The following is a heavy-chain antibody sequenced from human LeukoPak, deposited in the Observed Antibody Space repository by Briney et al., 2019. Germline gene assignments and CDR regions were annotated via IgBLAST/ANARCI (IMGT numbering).Heavy chain of an antibody. CDR1: GFTFSSCA. J-gene: IGHJ4*02. V-gene: IGHV3-23*01. CDR3: AKDPADFDSSGQTYFDY. Sequence: GGSLRLSCAASGFTFSSCAMNWVRQAPGKGLEWVSGISGSGGITHYADSVRGRFTISRDNSKNTLYLQMNSLRAEDTAVYYCAKDPADFDSSGQTYFDYWGQGSLVTVSS. CDR2: ISGSGGIT. D-gene: IGHD3-22*01.